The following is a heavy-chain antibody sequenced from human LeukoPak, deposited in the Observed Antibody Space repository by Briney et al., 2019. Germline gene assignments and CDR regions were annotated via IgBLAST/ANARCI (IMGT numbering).Heavy chain of an antibody. J-gene: IGHJ3*02. D-gene: IGHD2-8*02. CDR2: INHSGST. CDR3: ARSLLWPTGTSDI. V-gene: IGHV4-34*01. CDR1: GGSLSGYY. Sequence: PSETLSLTCAVYGGSLSGYYWIWIRQPPGQGLEWIGEINHSGSTTYNPSLKSRVTFSVDTSKNQLSLKVNSLTAADTAVYFCARSLLWPTGTSDIWGQGTMVAVSS.